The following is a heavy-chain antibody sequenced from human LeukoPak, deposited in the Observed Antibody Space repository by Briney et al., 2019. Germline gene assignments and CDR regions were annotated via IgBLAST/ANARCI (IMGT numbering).Heavy chain of an antibody. CDR1: GYTLTELS. D-gene: IGHD1/OR15-1a*01. Sequence: ASVKVSCKVSGYTLTELSMHWVRQAPGKGLEWMGGFDPEDGETIYAQKFQGRVTMTEDTSTDTAYMELSSLRSEDTAVYYCARTTNSYGDFDYWGQGTLVTVSS. J-gene: IGHJ4*02. CDR2: FDPEDGET. V-gene: IGHV1-24*01. CDR3: ARTTNSYGDFDY.